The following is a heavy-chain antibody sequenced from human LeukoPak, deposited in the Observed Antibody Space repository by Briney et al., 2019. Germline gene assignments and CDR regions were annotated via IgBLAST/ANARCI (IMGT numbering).Heavy chain of an antibody. Sequence: GGSLRLSCAASGFTFDDYGMSWVRQAPGKGLEWVSVIYGGGATYYADSVKGRFIISRGNSKNTLYLQMNSLRVEDTAVYYCARSYGDWGQGTLVTVSS. CDR1: GFTFDDYG. D-gene: IGHD4/OR15-4a*01. CDR3: ARSYGD. J-gene: IGHJ4*02. V-gene: IGHV3-66*01. CDR2: IYGGGAT.